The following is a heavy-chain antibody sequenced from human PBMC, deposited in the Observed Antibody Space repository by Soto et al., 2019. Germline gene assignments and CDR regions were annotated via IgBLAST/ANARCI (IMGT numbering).Heavy chain of an antibody. D-gene: IGHD2-15*01. V-gene: IGHV1-2*04. CDR2: INPNSGGT. J-gene: IGHJ6*02. Sequence: ASVKVSCKASGYTFTGYYRHWVRQAPGQGLEWMGWINPNSGGTNYAQKFQGWVTMTRDTSISTAYMELSRLRSDDTAVYYCARTGVVAALNIARSADDYYGMDVWGQGTTVTVS. CDR1: GYTFTGYY. CDR3: ARTGVVAALNIARSADDYYGMDV.